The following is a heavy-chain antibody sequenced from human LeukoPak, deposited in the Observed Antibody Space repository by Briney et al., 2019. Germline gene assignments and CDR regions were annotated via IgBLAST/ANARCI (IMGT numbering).Heavy chain of an antibody. CDR3: ATEGTQWLLQKNFDY. J-gene: IGHJ4*02. CDR1: GYTFTTYG. CDR2: ISAYNGKT. V-gene: IGHV1-18*01. Sequence: ASVKVSCKASGYTFTTYGISWVRQAPGQGLEWMGWISAYNGKTNYAQKFQGRVTMTTDTSTSTAFMELRSLRSEDTAVYYCATEGTQWLLQKNFDYWGQGTLVTVSS. D-gene: IGHD3-22*01.